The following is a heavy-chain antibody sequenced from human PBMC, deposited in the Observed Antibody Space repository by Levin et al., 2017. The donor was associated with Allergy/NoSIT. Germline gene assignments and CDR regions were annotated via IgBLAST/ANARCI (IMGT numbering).Heavy chain of an antibody. J-gene: IGHJ4*02. D-gene: IGHD1-7*01. CDR3: ARDTRYNWNYFPSPQYYFDY. Sequence: PSETLSLTCAVYGGSFSGYYWSWIRQPPGKGLEWIGEINHSGSTTYNPSLKSRVTISVDTSKNQFSLKLSSVTAADTAVYYCARDTRYNWNYFPSPQYYFDYWGQGTLVTVSS. V-gene: IGHV4-34*01. CDR1: GGSFSGYY. CDR2: INHSGST.